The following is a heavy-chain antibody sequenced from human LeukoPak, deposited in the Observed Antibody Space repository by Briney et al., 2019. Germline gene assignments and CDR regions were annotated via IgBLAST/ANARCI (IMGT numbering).Heavy chain of an antibody. V-gene: IGHV3-13*01. D-gene: IGHD2-2*01. Sequence: GGSLRLSCAASGFTFSNYELHWVRQTTGTGLEWVSAIGTAGDTFYSGSVKGRFTISRENAKNSLYLQMNTMRAGDTAVYYCARDCSSTSCYFDAFDIWGQGTMVTVSS. J-gene: IGHJ3*02. CDR3: ARDCSSTSCYFDAFDI. CDR2: IGTAGDT. CDR1: GFTFSNYE.